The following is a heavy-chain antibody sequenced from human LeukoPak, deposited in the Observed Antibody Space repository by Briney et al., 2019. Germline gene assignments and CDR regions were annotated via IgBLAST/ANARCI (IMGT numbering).Heavy chain of an antibody. CDR1: GFTFSSYW. J-gene: IGHJ4*02. V-gene: IGHV3-7*01. Sequence: GGSLRLSCAVSGFTFSSYWMSWVRQAPGKGLEWVANIKQDGSEKYYVDSVKGRFTISRDNSKNTLYLQMNSLRAEDTAVYYCAKAVVVGATRPFDYWGQGTLVTVSS. CDR2: IKQDGSEK. CDR3: AKAVVVGATRPFDY. D-gene: IGHD1-26*01.